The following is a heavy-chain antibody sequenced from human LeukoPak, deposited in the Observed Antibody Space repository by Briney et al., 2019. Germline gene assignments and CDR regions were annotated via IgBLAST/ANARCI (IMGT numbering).Heavy chain of an antibody. CDR3: ARVKTMVRGVIRLNYYYMDV. CDR1: GGSMSSYY. D-gene: IGHD3-10*01. Sequence: SETLSLTCTVSGGSMSSYYWSWIRQPPGKGLEWIGYIYYSGSTNYNPSLKSRVTISVDTSKNQFSLKLSSVTAADTAVYYCARVKTMVRGVIRLNYYYMDVWGKGTTVTVSS. J-gene: IGHJ6*03. CDR2: IYYSGST. V-gene: IGHV4-59*08.